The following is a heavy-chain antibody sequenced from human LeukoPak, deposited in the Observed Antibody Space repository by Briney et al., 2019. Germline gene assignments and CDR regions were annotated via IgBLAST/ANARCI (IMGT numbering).Heavy chain of an antibody. Sequence: ASVKVSCKVSGYTLTELSMHWVRQAPGKGLEWMGGFDPEDGETIYAQKFQGRVTMTEDTSTDTAYMELSSLRSEDTAVYYCATVHSGWTRFDYWGQGTLATVSS. CDR1: GYTLTELS. CDR3: ATVHSGWTRFDY. J-gene: IGHJ4*02. V-gene: IGHV1-24*01. CDR2: FDPEDGET. D-gene: IGHD6-19*01.